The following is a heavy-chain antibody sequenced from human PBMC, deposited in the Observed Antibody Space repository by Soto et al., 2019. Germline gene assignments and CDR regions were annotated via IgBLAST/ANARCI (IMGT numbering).Heavy chain of an antibody. J-gene: IGHJ4*02. D-gene: IGHD2-2*01. CDR2: INAGNGNT. CDR3: ARSDIVVVPAASYFDY. Sequence: ASVKVSCKASGYTFTSYAMHRVRQAPGQRLEWMGWINAGNGNTKYSQKFQGRVTITRDTSASTAYMELSSLRSEDTAVYYCARSDIVVVPAASYFDYWGQGTLVTVSS. V-gene: IGHV1-3*01. CDR1: GYTFTSYA.